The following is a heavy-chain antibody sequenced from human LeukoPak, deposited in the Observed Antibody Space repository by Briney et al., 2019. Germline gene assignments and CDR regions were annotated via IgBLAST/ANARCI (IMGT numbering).Heavy chain of an antibody. V-gene: IGHV3-7*01. CDR3: ARDGGVSGYDLLDY. D-gene: IGHD5-12*01. CDR1: EFTFSSFW. J-gene: IGHJ4*02. Sequence: GGSLRLSCAASEFTFSSFWMTWVRQAPGKGLEWVANINQDGSEKYYVDSVKGRFTISRDNAKNSVYLQMNSLRAEDTAVYYCARDGGVSGYDLLDYWGQGTLVTVSS. CDR2: INQDGSEK.